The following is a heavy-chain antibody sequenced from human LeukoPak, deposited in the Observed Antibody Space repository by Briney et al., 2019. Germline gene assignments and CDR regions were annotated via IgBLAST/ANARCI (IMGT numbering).Heavy chain of an antibody. V-gene: IGHV1-18*01. CDR2: IHIYRGNT. Sequence: ASVKVSCKASGYSSTNYGISWVPQAPGQGLEWMGWIHIYRGNTNYAQKFQGRVTMTTDTSTSTVYMEVRGLRSDDTAMYYCAGDVGITVADSFDPWGQGTLVTVSS. D-gene: IGHD6-13*01. CDR3: AGDVGITVADSFDP. J-gene: IGHJ5*02. CDR1: GYSSTNYG.